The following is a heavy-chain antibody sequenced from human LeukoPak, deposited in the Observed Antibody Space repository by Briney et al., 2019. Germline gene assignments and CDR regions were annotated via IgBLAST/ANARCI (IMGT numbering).Heavy chain of an antibody. J-gene: IGHJ4*02. Sequence: GASVKVSCKASGFTFTSSAMQWVRQARGQRLEWIGWIVVGSGNTNYAQKFQERVTITRDMSTSTAYMELSSLRSEDTAVYYCAADGGMVRGISWYYMDVWGQGTLVTVSS. CDR3: AADGGMVRGISWYYMDV. V-gene: IGHV1-58*02. D-gene: IGHD3-10*01. CDR2: IVVGSGNT. CDR1: GFTFTSSA.